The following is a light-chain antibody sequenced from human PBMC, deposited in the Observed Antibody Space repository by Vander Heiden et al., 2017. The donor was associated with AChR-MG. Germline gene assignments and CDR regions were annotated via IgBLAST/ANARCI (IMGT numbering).Light chain of an antibody. CDR2: NNN. CDR3: AAREV. V-gene: IGLV1-44*01. Sequence: QSVLTPPPSASGTPGPRVTIPCSGSSSNIGSSTVNWYQQLPGTAPKLLIYNNNQRPSGVPDRCSGSKSGTSASLAISGLQSEDEADYYCAAREVFGGGTKLTVL. CDR1: SSNIGSST. J-gene: IGLJ3*02.